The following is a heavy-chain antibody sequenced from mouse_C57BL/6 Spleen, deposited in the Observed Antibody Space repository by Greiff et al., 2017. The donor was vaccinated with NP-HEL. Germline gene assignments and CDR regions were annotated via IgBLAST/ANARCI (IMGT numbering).Heavy chain of an antibody. D-gene: IGHD4-1*01. Sequence: EVQLVESGGDLVKPGGSLKLSCAASGFTFSSYGMSWVRQTPDKRLEWVATISSGGSYTYYPDSVKGRFTISRDNAKTTLYLQMSSLKSEDTAMYYCSRHNWDYWGQSTTLTVAS. V-gene: IGHV5-6*01. CDR1: GFTFSSYG. CDR2: ISSGGSYT. CDR3: SRHNWDY. J-gene: IGHJ2*01.